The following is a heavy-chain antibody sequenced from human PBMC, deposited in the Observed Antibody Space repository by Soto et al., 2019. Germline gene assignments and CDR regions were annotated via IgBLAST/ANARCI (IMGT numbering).Heavy chain of an antibody. D-gene: IGHD6-13*01. CDR3: ARDNSSSWYGYYYYGMDV. CDR1: GYTFTGYY. CDR2: INPNSGGT. V-gene: IGHV1-2*04. Sequence: ASVKVSCKASGYTFTGYYMHWVRQAPGQGLEWMGWINPNSGGTNYAQKFQGWVTMTRDTSISTAYMELNRLRSDDTAVYYCARDNSSSWYGYYYYGMDVWGQGTTVTVSS. J-gene: IGHJ6*02.